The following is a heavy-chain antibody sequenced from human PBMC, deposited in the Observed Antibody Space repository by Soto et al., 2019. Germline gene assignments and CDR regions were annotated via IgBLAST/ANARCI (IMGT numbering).Heavy chain of an antibody. D-gene: IGHD6-6*01. CDR3: ARSIFP. Sequence: SETLSLTCAVSGGSISSGGYFWSWIRQPPGKGLEWIGYIYHSGSTYYNPSLKSRVGISVDRSKNQFSLKLSSVTAADTAVYYCARSIFPWGQGTLVTV. J-gene: IGHJ5*02. V-gene: IGHV4-30-2*01. CDR2: IYHSGST. CDR1: GGSISSGGYF.